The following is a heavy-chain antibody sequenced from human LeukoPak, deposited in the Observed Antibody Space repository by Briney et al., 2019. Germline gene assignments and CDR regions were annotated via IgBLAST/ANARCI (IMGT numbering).Heavy chain of an antibody. CDR2: INHSGST. CDR3: ARVVTAPNVIFDY. Sequence: SETLSLTCTVSGGSISSGGYYWSWIRQPPGKGLEWIGEINHSGSTNYNPSLKSRVTISVDTSKNQFSLKLSSVTAADTAVYYCARVVTAPNVIFDYWGQGTLVTVSS. V-gene: IGHV4-39*07. CDR1: GGSISSGGYY. D-gene: IGHD2-21*02. J-gene: IGHJ4*02.